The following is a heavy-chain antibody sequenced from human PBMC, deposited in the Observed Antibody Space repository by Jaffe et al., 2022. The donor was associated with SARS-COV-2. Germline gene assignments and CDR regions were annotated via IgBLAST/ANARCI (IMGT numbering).Heavy chain of an antibody. CDR2: ISYDETNR. J-gene: IGHJ6*03. Sequence: QVQLVESGGGVVQPGRSLRLSCAASGFIFSTYALHWVRQAPGKGLEWVALISYDETNRYYADSVRGRFTISRDNSKNTLYLQMNSLRAEDTAVYYCARSGQLLAYYYYYIDVWGKGTTVTVSS. D-gene: IGHD2-2*01. V-gene: IGHV3-30*04. CDR1: GFIFSTYA. CDR3: ARSGQLLAYYYYYIDV.